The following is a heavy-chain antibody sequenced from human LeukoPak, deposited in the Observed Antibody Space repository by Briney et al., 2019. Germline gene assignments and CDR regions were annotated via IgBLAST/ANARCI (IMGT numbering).Heavy chain of an antibody. CDR2: IYHSGRT. J-gene: IGHJ4*02. CDR3: VRHFCSDAIRQTWDY. V-gene: IGHV4-59*08. Sequence: SETLSLTCTVSGGSIANHYWSWIRQPPGRRLEWIGNIYHSGRTNYNPSLTSRATISVDTSKSQFSLNLASVTAADTAVYYCVRHFCSDAIRQTWDYWGQGTLVTVSS. D-gene: IGHD3-3*01. CDR1: GGSIANHY.